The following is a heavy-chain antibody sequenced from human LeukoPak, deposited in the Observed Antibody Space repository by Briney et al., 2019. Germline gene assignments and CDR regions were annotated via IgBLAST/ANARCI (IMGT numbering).Heavy chain of an antibody. CDR2: IYTNGGA. V-gene: IGHV4-61*02. Sequence: PSQTLSLTCTVSGGSVTSGNYYWNWIRQPAGKGLEWIERIYTNGGASYNPSLKSRVTISIDASKNQFSLKLSSVTAADTAVYYCAREPPGYWGQGILVTVPS. J-gene: IGHJ4*02. CDR3: AREPPGY. CDR1: GGSVTSGNYY.